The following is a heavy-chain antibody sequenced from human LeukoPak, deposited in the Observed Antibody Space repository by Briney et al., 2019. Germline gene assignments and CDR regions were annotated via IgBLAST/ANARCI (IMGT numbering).Heavy chain of an antibody. CDR1: GFTFTNYE. V-gene: IGHV3-48*03. CDR3: ASRPPPHRGPLDY. Sequence: GGSLRLSCAASGFTFTNYEMNWVRQAPGKGLEWVADISSSGSPIYYADSVKGRFTISRDNSKNSLYLQMNSLRAEDSAVYYCASRPPPHRGPLDYWGQGTLVTVSS. CDR2: ISSSGSPI. J-gene: IGHJ4*02.